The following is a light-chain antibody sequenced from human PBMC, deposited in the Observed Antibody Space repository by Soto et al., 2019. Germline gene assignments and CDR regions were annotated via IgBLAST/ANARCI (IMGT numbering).Light chain of an antibody. V-gene: IGKV1-5*03. Sequence: DIQMTQSPSTLSASVGDRVAITFRASQSISSWLAWYQQKPGKAPKLLIYKASSLESGVPSRFSGSGSGTEFTLTISSLQPDDFATYYCQQYNTYCTWTFAKGNKVDI. CDR3: QQYNTYCTWT. CDR2: KAS. J-gene: IGKJ1*01. CDR1: QSISSW.